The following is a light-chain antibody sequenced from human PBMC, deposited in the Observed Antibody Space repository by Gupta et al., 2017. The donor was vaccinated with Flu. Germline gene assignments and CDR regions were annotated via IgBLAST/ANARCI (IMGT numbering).Light chain of an antibody. CDR1: QSISSY. Sequence: DIQMTQSPSSLSASVGDRVTITCRASQSISSYLNWYQQKPGKAPKLLIYAASRVQSGVPSRFSGSGSGTDFTLTISRLQPEDFATYYCQQCDSAPYTFGPGTKMEIK. CDR3: QQCDSAPYT. J-gene: IGKJ2*01. CDR2: AAS. V-gene: IGKV1-39*01.